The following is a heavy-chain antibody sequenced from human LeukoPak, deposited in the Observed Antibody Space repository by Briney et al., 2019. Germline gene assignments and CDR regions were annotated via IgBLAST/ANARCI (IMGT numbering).Heavy chain of an antibody. D-gene: IGHD4-17*01. V-gene: IGHV3-66*02. CDR2: IYSGGGT. CDR3: ARDGGHYGEKYWFDP. CDR1: GFTVSSNY. J-gene: IGHJ5*02. Sequence: GGSLRLSCAASGFTVSSNYMTWVRQAPGKGLEWVSVIYSGGGTYYADSVKGRFTISRDNSKNTLYLQMNSLRAEDTAVYYCARDGGHYGEKYWFDPWGQGTLVTVSS.